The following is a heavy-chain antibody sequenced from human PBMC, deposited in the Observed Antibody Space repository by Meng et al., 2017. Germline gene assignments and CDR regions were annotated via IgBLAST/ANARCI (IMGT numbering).Heavy chain of an antibody. CDR1: GGTFSSYA. CDR2: IIPIFGTA. V-gene: IGHV1-69*13. D-gene: IGHD6-13*01. CDR3: ARVKKAAAGAFDI. J-gene: IGHJ3*02. Sequence: SVKVSCKASGGTFSSYAISWVRQAPGQGLEWMGGIIPIFGTANYAQKFQGRVTITADESTSTAYMELSSLRSEDTAVYYCARVKKAAAGAFDIWGQGTMVTVSS.